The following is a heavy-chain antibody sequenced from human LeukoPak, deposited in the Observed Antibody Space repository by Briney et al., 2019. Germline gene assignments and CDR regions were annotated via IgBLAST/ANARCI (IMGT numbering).Heavy chain of an antibody. CDR1: GGSISSRNYY. Sequence: PSQTLSLTCTVSGGSISSRNYYWGWIRQPPGKGLEWIGGVYYTGTTYSNPSLKSRVTISVDTSKNQFSLRLSSVTAADTAVYYCARHVSVAVTNFFDYWGQGTLVTVSS. CDR2: VYYTGTT. D-gene: IGHD6-19*01. J-gene: IGHJ4*02. V-gene: IGHV4-39*01. CDR3: ARHVSVAVTNFFDY.